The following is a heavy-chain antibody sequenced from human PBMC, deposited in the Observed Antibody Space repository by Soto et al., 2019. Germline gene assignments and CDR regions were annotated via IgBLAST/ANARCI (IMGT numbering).Heavy chain of an antibody. CDR1: GYTFTSYA. Sequence: QVQLVQSGAEVKKPGASVKVSCKASGYTFTSYAMQWVRQAPGQRLEWMGWINAGNGNTKYSQKFQGRVTIPRDTSASTAYMELSSLRSEDTAVYYCARDLIDYGDYEYYFDYWGQGTLVTVSS. J-gene: IGHJ4*02. V-gene: IGHV1-3*01. CDR2: INAGNGNT. D-gene: IGHD4-17*01. CDR3: ARDLIDYGDYEYYFDY.